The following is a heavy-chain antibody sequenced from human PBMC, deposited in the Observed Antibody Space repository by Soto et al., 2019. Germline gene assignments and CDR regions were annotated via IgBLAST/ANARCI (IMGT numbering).Heavy chain of an antibody. D-gene: IGHD2-2*01. CDR2: INPETGAT. CDR3: ARERYQVISDGMDV. Sequence: QVQLVQSGADVKTPGASVRVSCKASGYTFTGYYVHWVREAPGQGLEWMGWINPETGATSYAQKFHGRVDLSRDTSINTAYLELSSLRFDDAAVYFCARERYQVISDGMDVWGQGTTVTVSS. J-gene: IGHJ6*02. CDR1: GYTFTGYY. V-gene: IGHV1-2*02.